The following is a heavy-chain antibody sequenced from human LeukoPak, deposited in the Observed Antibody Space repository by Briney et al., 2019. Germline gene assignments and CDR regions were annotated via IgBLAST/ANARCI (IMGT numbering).Heavy chain of an antibody. Sequence: GGSLRLSCVASAFTFNNYWMHWVRQAPGKGLVWVSRIKGDGSSTNYADSVRGRFTISRDNSRDTLYLQMNSLRVEDTAVYFCAEDQQLQPFHYWGRGTLVAVSS. D-gene: IGHD1-1*01. J-gene: IGHJ4*02. CDR2: IKGDGSST. CDR3: AEDQQLQPFHY. CDR1: AFTFNNYW. V-gene: IGHV3-74*01.